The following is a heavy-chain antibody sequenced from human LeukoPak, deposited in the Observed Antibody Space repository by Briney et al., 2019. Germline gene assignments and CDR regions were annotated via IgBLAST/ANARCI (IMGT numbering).Heavy chain of an antibody. CDR1: GYSISSGYY. CDR3: ARQPGVVWGSYRSDFDY. V-gene: IGHV4-38-2*01. D-gene: IGHD3-16*02. CDR2: IYHSGST. J-gene: IGHJ4*02. Sequence: PSETLSLTCAVSGYSISSGYYWGWIRQPPGQGLEWIGSIYHSGSTYYNPSLKSRVTISVDTSKNQFSLKLSSVTAADTAVYYCARQPGVVWGSYRSDFDYWGQGTLVTVSS.